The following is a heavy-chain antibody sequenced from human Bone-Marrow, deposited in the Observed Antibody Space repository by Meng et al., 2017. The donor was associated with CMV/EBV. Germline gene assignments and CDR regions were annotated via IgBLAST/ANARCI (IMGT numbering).Heavy chain of an antibody. CDR2: INWNGIST. V-gene: IGHV3-20*01. J-gene: IGHJ3*02. D-gene: IGHD2-2*02. CDR3: ARDRMSAAISDAFDI. Sequence: GGSLRLSCAASGFTFDDYGMNWVRQVPGKGLEWVSGINWNGISTDYADSMKGRFTISRDNAKNSLYLQMNRLRAEDTALYDCARDRMSAAISDAFDIWGQGTMVTVSS. CDR1: GFTFDDYG.